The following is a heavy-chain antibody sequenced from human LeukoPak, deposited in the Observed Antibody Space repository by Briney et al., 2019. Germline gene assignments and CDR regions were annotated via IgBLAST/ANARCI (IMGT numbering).Heavy chain of an antibody. CDR2: IYYSGST. V-gene: IGHV4-30-4*01. CDR1: GGSISSGDYY. Sequence: PSETLSLTCTVSGGSISSGDYYWSWIRQPPGKGLEWIGYIYYSGSTYYNPSLKSRVTISVDTSKNQFSLKLSSVTAADTAVYYCARVHSSSWSDYFDYSGQGTLVTVSS. D-gene: IGHD6-13*01. J-gene: IGHJ4*02. CDR3: ARVHSSSWSDYFDY.